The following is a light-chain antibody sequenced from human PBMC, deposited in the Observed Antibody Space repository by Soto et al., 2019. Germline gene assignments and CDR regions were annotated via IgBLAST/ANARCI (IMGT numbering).Light chain of an antibody. Sequence: EIVLTQSPATLSLSPGEIATLSCRASQRITTYLAWYQQKPGQTPRLLIYDASNRATGIPARFSGSGSGTDFTLTISSLEPEDFAVYYCQQRSNWPPTFGQGTKVDI. CDR3: QQRSNWPPT. CDR2: DAS. CDR1: QRITTY. V-gene: IGKV3-11*01. J-gene: IGKJ1*01.